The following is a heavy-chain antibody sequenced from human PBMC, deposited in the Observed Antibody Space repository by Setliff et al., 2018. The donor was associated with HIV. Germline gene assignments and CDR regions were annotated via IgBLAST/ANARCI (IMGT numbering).Heavy chain of an antibody. Sequence: PSETLSLTCTVSGDSITSHYWSWIRQPAGKGLEWIGRIYSSGRTTYNPSLKSRFTMALDTSRNEVSLKVSSVTAADAAVYYCARDSPSDYWGQGTLVTVSS. J-gene: IGHJ4*02. V-gene: IGHV4-4*07. CDR2: IYSSGRT. CDR3: ARDSPSDY. CDR1: GDSITSHY.